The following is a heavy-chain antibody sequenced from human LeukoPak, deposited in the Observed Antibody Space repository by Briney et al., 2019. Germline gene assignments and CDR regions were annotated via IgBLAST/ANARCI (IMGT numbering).Heavy chain of an antibody. CDR3: AFRPLGDCSSSTCYAFDY. V-gene: IGHV3-48*02. CDR2: ISSSGSTT. CDR1: GFTFSYYS. Sequence: GGSLRLSCAVSGFTFSYYSMNWVRQAPGKGLEWVSYISSSGSTTYYADSVKGRFTDSRDNAKNSLYLQMNSLRDEDTAVYYCAFRPLGDCSSSTCYAFDYWGRGTLVTVSS. D-gene: IGHD2-2*01. J-gene: IGHJ4*02.